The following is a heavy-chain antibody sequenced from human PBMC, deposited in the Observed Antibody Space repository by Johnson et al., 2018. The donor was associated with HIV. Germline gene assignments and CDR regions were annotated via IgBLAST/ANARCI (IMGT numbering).Heavy chain of an antibody. CDR1: GFTFIKYY. CDR3: AKDRYIKGASTGFDI. Sequence: QVQLVESGGSVVQPGRSLRLSCAASGFTFIKYYMYWVRQAPGKGLECVAVTSCYGRKKYHADSVKGRFTVSRDNSKKTIYLQMKSLRPEDTAVYYCAKDRYIKGASTGFDIWGQGTMVTVSS. J-gene: IGHJ3*02. V-gene: IGHV3-30*04. D-gene: IGHD1-26*01. CDR2: TSCYGRKK.